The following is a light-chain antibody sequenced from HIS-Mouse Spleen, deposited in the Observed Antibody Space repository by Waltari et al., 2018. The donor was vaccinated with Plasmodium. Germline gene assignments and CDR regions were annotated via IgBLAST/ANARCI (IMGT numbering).Light chain of an antibody. CDR2: GAS. CDR1: QSVSSN. J-gene: IGKJ3*01. CDR3: QQYNNWSFT. Sequence: EIVMTQSPATLSVSPGERATLSGRASQSVSSNLAWYQQKPGQAPRLLIYGASTRATGIPARCSGSGSGTEFTLTISSLQSEDFAVYYCQQYNNWSFTFGPGTKVDI. V-gene: IGKV3-15*01.